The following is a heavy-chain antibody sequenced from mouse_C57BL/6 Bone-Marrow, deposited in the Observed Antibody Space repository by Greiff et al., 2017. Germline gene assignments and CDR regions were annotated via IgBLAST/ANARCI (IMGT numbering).Heavy chain of an antibody. D-gene: IGHD3-2*02. Sequence: QVQLQQPGTELVKPGASVKLSCKASGYTFTSYWMHWVKQRPGQGLEWIGNINPSNGGTNYNEKFKSKATLTVDKSSSTAYMQLSRLTSEDSAVYYCARGQLRLRVRNDMDYWGQGTSVTVSS. CDR3: ARGQLRLRVRNDMDY. CDR1: GYTFTSYW. V-gene: IGHV1-53*01. CDR2: INPSNGGT. J-gene: IGHJ4*01.